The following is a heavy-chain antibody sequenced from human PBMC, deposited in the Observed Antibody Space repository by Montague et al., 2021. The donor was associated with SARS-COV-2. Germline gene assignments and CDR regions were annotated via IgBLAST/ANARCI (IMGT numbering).Heavy chain of an antibody. CDR3: ARDRGTAQRIDT. CDR1: GASIKTFY. V-gene: IGHV4-59*01. J-gene: IGHJ3*02. Sequence: ETLSLTCSVSGASIKTFYWGWIRQPPGGGLEWIGYMFDGGSAIYNPSLKSRVTISLDTSKNQFSLSLTSVTAADTAVYYCARDRGTAQRIDTWGQGTNVIVTS. D-gene: IGHD6-13*01. CDR2: MFDGGSA.